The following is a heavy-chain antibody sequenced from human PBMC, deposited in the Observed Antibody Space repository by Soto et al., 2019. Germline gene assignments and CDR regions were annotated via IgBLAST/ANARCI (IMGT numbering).Heavy chain of an antibody. V-gene: IGHV4-31*03. J-gene: IGHJ6*02. Sequence: ASETLSLTCTVSGGSIKSGGYYCSCIRQHPGKGLEWIGYIYYSGSTYYNPSLKSRVTISVDTSKNQFSLKLSSVTAADTAVYYCARVCGGDCHNGMDVWGQGTTVTVSS. CDR1: GGSIKSGGYY. D-gene: IGHD2-21*02. CDR3: ARVCGGDCHNGMDV. CDR2: IYYSGST.